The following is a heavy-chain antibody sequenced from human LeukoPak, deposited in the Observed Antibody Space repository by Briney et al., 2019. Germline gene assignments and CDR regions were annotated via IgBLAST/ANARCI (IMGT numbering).Heavy chain of an antibody. J-gene: IGHJ4*02. CDR3: ARGRDTAMVIDY. D-gene: IGHD5-18*01. Sequence: ASVKVSCKASGYTFTSYAMHWVRQAPGQRLEWMGWINAGNGNTKYSQKFQGRVTITRDTSASTAYMELSSLRSEDTAVYYCARGRDTAMVIDYWGQGTLVTVSS. CDR2: INAGNGNT. V-gene: IGHV1-3*01. CDR1: GYTFTSYA.